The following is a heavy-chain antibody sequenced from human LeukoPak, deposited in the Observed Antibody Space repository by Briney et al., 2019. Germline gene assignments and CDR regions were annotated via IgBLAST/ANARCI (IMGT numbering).Heavy chain of an antibody. CDR1: GYTFTSYG. CDR3: ARRYCSSTSCYSGYYYYGMDV. V-gene: IGHV1-18*01. Sequence: ASVKVSCKASGYTFTSYGISWVRQAPGQGLEWMGWISAYNGNTNYAQKFQGRVTITADKSTSTAYMELSSLRSEDTAVYYCARRYCSSTSCYSGYYYYGMDVWGQGTTVTVSS. J-gene: IGHJ6*02. D-gene: IGHD2-2*02. CDR2: ISAYNGNT.